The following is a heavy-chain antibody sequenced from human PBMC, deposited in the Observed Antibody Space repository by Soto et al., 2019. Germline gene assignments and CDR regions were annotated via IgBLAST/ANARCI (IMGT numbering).Heavy chain of an antibody. V-gene: IGHV1-69*13. D-gene: IGHD5-12*01. Sequence: GASVKVSCKASGGTFSSYAISWVRQAPGQGLEWMGGIIPIFGTANYAQKFQGRVTITADESTSTAYMELSSLRSEDTAVYYCARDNVEMATKDYYYGMDVWGQGTTVTVSS. CDR3: ARDNVEMATKDYYYGMDV. CDR1: GGTFSSYA. CDR2: IIPIFGTA. J-gene: IGHJ6*02.